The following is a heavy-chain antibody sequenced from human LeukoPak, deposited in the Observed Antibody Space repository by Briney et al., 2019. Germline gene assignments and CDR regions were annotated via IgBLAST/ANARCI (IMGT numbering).Heavy chain of an antibody. CDR3: ARDDFEYSVHYGMDV. CDR1: GASISSYY. D-gene: IGHD3-9*01. V-gene: IGHV4-4*07. J-gene: IGHJ6*02. Sequence: SETLSLTCTVSGASISSYYWSWIRQPAGKGLEWIGRVHRSGDTNYNPSLKSRLTMSVETSKNQISLRLRSVSAADTAVYYCARDDFEYSVHYGMDVWGQGTTVTVSS. CDR2: VHRSGDT.